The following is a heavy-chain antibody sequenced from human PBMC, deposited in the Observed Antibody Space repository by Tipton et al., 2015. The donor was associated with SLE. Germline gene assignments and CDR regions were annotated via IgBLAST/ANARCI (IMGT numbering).Heavy chain of an antibody. Sequence: TLSLTCTVSGGSISNLYWIWIRQPAGKGREWIGRIYGSGSTNYNASLKSRTTLSLDPSKNQFSLKLTSVTAADTAVYFCAREPTQTGYWYFDLWGRGTLVTVSS. D-gene: IGHD1-1*01. V-gene: IGHV4-4*07. CDR3: AREPTQTGYWYFDL. J-gene: IGHJ2*01. CDR1: GGSISNLY. CDR2: IYGSGST.